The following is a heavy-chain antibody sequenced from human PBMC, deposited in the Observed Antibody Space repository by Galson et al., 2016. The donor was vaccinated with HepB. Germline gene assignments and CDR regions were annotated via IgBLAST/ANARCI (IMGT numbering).Heavy chain of an antibody. CDR2: INAGTGNT. J-gene: IGHJ4*02. CDR1: GYIFTTYA. D-gene: IGHD2-8*02. V-gene: IGHV1-3*01. Sequence: SVKVSCKASGYIFTTYAIFWVRQAPGQGLEWMGWINAGTGNTKYSQKFQGRVTITRDTSASTAYMDLNSLTSDDTAVYYCASDHNWGTENWGQGTLVTVSS. CDR3: ASDHNWGTEN.